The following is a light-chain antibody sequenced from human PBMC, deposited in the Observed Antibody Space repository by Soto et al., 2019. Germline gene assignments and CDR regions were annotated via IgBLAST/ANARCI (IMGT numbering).Light chain of an antibody. J-gene: IGLJ1*01. CDR1: SRDGGGYNY. CDR2: EVS. CDR3: SSYTRSSTSYV. V-gene: IGLV2-14*01. Sequence: QSVLTQPASVSGSPGQSITISCTGTSRDGGGYNYVSWYQQHPGKAPKLMIYEVSNRPSRVSNRFSGSKSGNTASLTISGLQAEDEADYYCSSYTRSSTSYVFGTGTKVTVL.